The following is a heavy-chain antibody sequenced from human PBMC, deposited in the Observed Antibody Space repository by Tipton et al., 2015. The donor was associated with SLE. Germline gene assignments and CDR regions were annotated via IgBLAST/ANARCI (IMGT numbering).Heavy chain of an antibody. Sequence: TLSLTCTVSGDSISSSSYCWGWIRQPPGKGLEWIGSIYYRGSTHYNPSLKSRVTISVDTSKNQFSLKLSSVTAADTAVHYCAREKGSGSYPLDSWGQGTLVTVSS. CDR1: GDSISSSSYC. J-gene: IGHJ5*01. V-gene: IGHV4-39*02. CDR2: IYYRGST. D-gene: IGHD3-10*01. CDR3: AREKGSGSYPLDS.